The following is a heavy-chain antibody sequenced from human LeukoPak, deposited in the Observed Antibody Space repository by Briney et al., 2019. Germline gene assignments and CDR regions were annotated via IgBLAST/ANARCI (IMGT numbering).Heavy chain of an antibody. CDR1: GGSISSYY. CDR2: INHSGST. V-gene: IGHV4-34*01. J-gene: IGHJ2*01. CDR3: ARGRGPTTVVTKDWYFDL. D-gene: IGHD4-17*01. Sequence: SETLSLTCTVSGGSISSYYRSWIRQPPGKGLEWIGEINHSGSTNSNPPLKSRVTTSVDTPKNKFSLKLSSVSAADTAVCYCARGRGPTTVVTKDWYFDLWGRGTLVTVSS.